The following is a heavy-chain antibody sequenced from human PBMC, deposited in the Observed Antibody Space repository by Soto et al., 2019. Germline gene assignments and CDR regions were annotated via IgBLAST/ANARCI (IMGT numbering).Heavy chain of an antibody. CDR1: GFTFSNYA. Sequence: PGGSLRLSCAFSGFTFSNYAMSWVRQAPGKGLEWVSAISSAVNTYYADSVKGRFTISRDNSKNTLSLQMNSLRAEDTAVYYCAKQVRDGTSSPYYFDYWGQGTLVTVSS. D-gene: IGHD6-6*01. CDR3: AKQVRDGTSSPYYFDY. CDR2: ISSAVNT. J-gene: IGHJ4*02. V-gene: IGHV3-23*01.